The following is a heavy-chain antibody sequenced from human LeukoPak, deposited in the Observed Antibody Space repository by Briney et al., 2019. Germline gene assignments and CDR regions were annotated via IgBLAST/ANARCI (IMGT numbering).Heavy chain of an antibody. CDR2: IYSGGST. CDR1: GFTFSLYS. Sequence: GGSLRLSCEASGFTFSLYSMNWVRQAPGKGLEWVSVIYSGGSTYYADSVKGRFTFSRHNSKNTLYLQMNSLRAEDTAVYYCASGRKRGAFDIWGQGTMVTVSS. J-gene: IGHJ3*02. D-gene: IGHD1-1*01. V-gene: IGHV3-53*04. CDR3: ASGRKRGAFDI.